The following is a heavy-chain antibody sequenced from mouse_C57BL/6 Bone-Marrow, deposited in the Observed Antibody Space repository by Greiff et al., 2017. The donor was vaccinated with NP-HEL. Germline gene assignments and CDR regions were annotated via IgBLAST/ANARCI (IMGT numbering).Heavy chain of an antibody. D-gene: IGHD2-1*01. CDR3: ARAPPYVNYLAWFAY. CDR2: INPNYGTT. J-gene: IGHJ3*01. CDR1: GYSFTDYN. Sequence: EVKLMESGPELVKPGASVKISCKASGYSFTDYNMNWVKQSNGKSLEWIGVINPNYGTTSYNQKFKGKATLTVDQSSSTAYMQLNSLTSEDSAVYYCARAPPYVNYLAWFAYWGQGTLVTVSA. V-gene: IGHV1-39*01.